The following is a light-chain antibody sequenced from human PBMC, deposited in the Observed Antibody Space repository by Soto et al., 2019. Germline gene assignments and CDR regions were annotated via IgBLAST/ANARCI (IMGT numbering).Light chain of an antibody. V-gene: IGKV3-15*01. CDR2: DAS. CDR3: QQYNNWPRT. CDR1: QSISSN. Sequence: EIVMTQSPATLSVSPGDRATLSCRASQSISSNLAWYQQKRGQAPRLLIYDASTRDTGIPVRFSGSGSGTEFTLTIDSLQSEDFAVYYCQQYNNWPRTFGQGTNLEIK. J-gene: IGKJ2*01.